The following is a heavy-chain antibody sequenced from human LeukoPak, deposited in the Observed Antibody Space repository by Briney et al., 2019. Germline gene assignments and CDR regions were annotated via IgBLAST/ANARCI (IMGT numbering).Heavy chain of an antibody. Sequence: ASVKVSCKASGYTFTGYYMHWVRQAPGQGLEWMGWINPNSGGTNYAQKFQGWVTMTRDTSISTAYMEVSRLRSDDTAVYYCARDSSTVTAPYLDYWSQGTPVTVPS. V-gene: IGHV1-2*04. J-gene: IGHJ4*02. CDR1: GYTFTGYY. CDR2: INPNSGGT. D-gene: IGHD4-17*01. CDR3: ARDSSTVTAPYLDY.